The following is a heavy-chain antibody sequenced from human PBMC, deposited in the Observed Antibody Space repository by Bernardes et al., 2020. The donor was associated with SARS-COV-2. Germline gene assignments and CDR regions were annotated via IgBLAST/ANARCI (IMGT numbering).Heavy chain of an antibody. Sequence: GGSLRLSCAASGFTFSVSAMHWVRQASGKGLEWVGRIRSKANSYATAYGASGKGRFTISRDDSKNTAYLEMNSLKTEDTAVYYCSKQRSSGGDIWGQGTMVTVSS. CDR3: SKQRSSGGDI. D-gene: IGHD2-15*01. CDR2: IRSKANSYAT. J-gene: IGHJ3*02. CDR1: GFTFSVSA. V-gene: IGHV3-73*01.